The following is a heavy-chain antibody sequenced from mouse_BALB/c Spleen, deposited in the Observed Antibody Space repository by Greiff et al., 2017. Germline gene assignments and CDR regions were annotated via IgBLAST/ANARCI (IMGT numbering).Heavy chain of an antibody. CDR3: NARGSSYEAWFAD. Sequence: EVQLQQSGAELVRSGASVKLSCTASGFNIKDYYMHWVKQRPEQGLEWIGWIDPENGDTEYAPKFQGKATMTADTSSNTAYLQLSSLTSEDTAVYYCNARGSSYEAWFADWGQGTLVTVSA. D-gene: IGHD1-1*01. J-gene: IGHJ3*01. CDR1: GFNIKDYY. CDR2: IDPENGDT. V-gene: IGHV14-4*02.